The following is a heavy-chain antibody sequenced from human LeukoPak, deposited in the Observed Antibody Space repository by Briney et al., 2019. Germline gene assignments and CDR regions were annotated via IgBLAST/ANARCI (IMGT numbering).Heavy chain of an antibody. CDR3: ARGLKYPSNFDY. CDR1: GGSINSGGYY. D-gene: IGHD2-2*02. V-gene: IGHV4-31*03. J-gene: IGHJ4*02. CDR2: ISNSGST. Sequence: SETLSLTCTVSGGSINSGGYYWSWIRQHPGKGLEWIGYISNSGSTYYHPSLKSRVTISVDTSKNQFSLKLSSVTAADTAVYYCARGLKYPSNFDYWGQGTLVTVSS.